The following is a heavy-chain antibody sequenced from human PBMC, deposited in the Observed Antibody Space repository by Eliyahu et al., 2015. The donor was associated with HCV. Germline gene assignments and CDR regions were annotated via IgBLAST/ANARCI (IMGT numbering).Heavy chain of an antibody. CDR3: VKAEYGSNYYYDY. CDR2: IRSNGGST. CDR1: GFTFSSYA. V-gene: IGHV3-64D*08. J-gene: IGHJ4*02. Sequence: SLRLSCSVSGFTFSSYAMHWVRQAPGKGLEYVSAIRSNGGSTYYADSVKGRFTISRDNSKNTLYLQMSSLRAEDTAVYYCVKAEYGSNYYYDYWGQGTLVTVSS. D-gene: IGHD6-6*01.